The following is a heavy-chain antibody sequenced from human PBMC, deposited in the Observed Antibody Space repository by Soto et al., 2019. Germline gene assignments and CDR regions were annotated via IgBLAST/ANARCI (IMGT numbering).Heavy chain of an antibody. CDR3: ALRTGNWNPLAD. V-gene: IGHV1-69*02. J-gene: IGHJ4*02. CDR1: GGTTSSYT. D-gene: IGHD1-1*01. CDR2: IVPMIGKV. Sequence: QVQLVQSGAEVEKPGSSVKVSCKVSGGTTSSYTIGWVRQAPGQGLQWMGNIVPMIGKVDYVHTFQDRVTLTADKSTRTAYMELSRLRSEDTAVYFCALRTGNWNPLADWGQGTLVTVSS.